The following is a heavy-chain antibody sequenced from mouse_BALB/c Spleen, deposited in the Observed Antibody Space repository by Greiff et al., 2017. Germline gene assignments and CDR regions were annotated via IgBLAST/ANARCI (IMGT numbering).Heavy chain of an antibody. CDR2: IDPFNGGT. Sequence: VHVKQSGPELMKPGASVKISCKASGYSFTSYYMHWVKQSHGKSLEWIGYIDPFNGGTSYNQKFKGKATLTVDKSSSTAYMHLSSLTSEDSAVYYCARSEGYYRAMDYWGQGTSVTVSS. J-gene: IGHJ4*01. V-gene: IGHV1S135*01. D-gene: IGHD2-3*01. CDR3: ARSEGYYRAMDY. CDR1: GYSFTSYY.